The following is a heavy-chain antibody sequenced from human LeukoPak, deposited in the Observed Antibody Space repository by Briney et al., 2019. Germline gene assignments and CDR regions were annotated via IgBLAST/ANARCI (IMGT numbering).Heavy chain of an antibody. Sequence: GGSLRLSCAASGFIFSDYYMGWIRQAPGRGLEWVSYISDSGSNIYYTDSVKGRFTMSRDDAKKSLYLQMNSLRAEDTAVYYCARAKFDSSGYYYRGFDIWGQGTMVTVSS. CDR1: GFIFSDYY. V-gene: IGHV3-11*04. J-gene: IGHJ3*02. D-gene: IGHD3-22*01. CDR2: ISDSGSNI. CDR3: ARAKFDSSGYYYRGFDI.